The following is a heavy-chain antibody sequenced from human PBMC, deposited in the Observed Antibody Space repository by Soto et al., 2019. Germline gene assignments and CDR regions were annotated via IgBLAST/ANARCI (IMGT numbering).Heavy chain of an antibody. CDR2: ISYDGSNK. CDR3: AKDANPELYDSSGYCDY. V-gene: IGHV3-30*18. D-gene: IGHD3-22*01. CDR1: GFTFSSYG. J-gene: IGHJ4*02. Sequence: QVQLVESGGGVVQPGRSLRLSCAASGFTFSSYGMHWVRQAPGKGLEWVAVISYDGSNKYYADSVKGRFTISRDNSKNTLYLQMNSLRAEDTAVYYCAKDANPELYDSSGYCDYWGQGTLVTVSS.